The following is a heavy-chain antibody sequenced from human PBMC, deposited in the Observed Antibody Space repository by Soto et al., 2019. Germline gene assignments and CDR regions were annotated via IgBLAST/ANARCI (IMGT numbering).Heavy chain of an antibody. CDR1: GGSISSGGYY. Sequence: TLSLTCTVSGGSISSGGYYWSWIRQHPGKGLEGIGYIYYSGSNYYNPSLKSRVTISVDTSKNPFSLKLSSVTAEDTAVYYCARALRVVVDATAPAHSFDYWGQGTILTVYS. J-gene: IGHJ4*02. CDR3: ARALRVVVDATAPAHSFDY. V-gene: IGHV4-31*03. D-gene: IGHD2-15*01. CDR2: IYYSGSN.